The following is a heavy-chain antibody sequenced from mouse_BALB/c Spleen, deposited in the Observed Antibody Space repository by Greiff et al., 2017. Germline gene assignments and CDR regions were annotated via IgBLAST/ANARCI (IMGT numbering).Heavy chain of an antibody. CDR1: GFTFSDFY. J-gene: IGHJ3*01. Sequence: EVKLMESGGGLVQPGGSLRLSCATSGFTFSDFYMEWVRQPPGKRLEWIAASRNKANDYTTEYSASVKGRFIVSRDTSQSILYLQMNALRAEDTAIYYCARDASTGTTGGFAYWGQGTLVTVSA. CDR2: SRNKANDYTT. V-gene: IGHV7-1*02. D-gene: IGHD4-1*02. CDR3: ARDASTGTTGGFAY.